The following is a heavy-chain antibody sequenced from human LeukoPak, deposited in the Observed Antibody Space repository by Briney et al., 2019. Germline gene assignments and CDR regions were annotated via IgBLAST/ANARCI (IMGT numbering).Heavy chain of an antibody. CDR3: AKAPRPWDSSGYSKGPFDY. Sequence: ASVKVSCMASGYTFTSYYIHWVRQAPGQGLEWMGIINPSGGTTTYAQRFQGRVTVTRDTSTSTVYMELSSLRSEDTAIYYCAKAPRPWDSSGYSKGPFDYWGQGTLVTVSS. D-gene: IGHD3-22*01. CDR1: GYTFTSYY. V-gene: IGHV1-46*01. J-gene: IGHJ4*02. CDR2: INPSGGTT.